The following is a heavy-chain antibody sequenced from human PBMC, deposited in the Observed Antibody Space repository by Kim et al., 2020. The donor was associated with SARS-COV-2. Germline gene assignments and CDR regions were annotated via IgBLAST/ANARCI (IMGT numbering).Heavy chain of an antibody. CDR1: GFTFSSYA. Sequence: GGSLRLSCAASGFTFSSYAMHWVRQAPGKGLEWVAVISYDGSNKYYADSVKGRFTISRDNSKNTLYLQMNSLRAEDTAVYYCARGRYNWNDALFLSYYYYYGMDVWGQGTTVTVSS. CDR2: ISYDGSNK. D-gene: IGHD1-1*01. V-gene: IGHV3-30*04. CDR3: ARGRYNWNDALFLSYYYYYGMDV. J-gene: IGHJ6*02.